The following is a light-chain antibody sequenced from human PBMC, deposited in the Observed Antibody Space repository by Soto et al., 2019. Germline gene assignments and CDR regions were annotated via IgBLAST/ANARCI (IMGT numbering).Light chain of an antibody. CDR2: QDS. CDR3: QAWDSSTVV. Sequence: SYELTQPPSVSVSPGQTASITCSGDKSGDKYACWYQQKPGQSPVLVIYQDSKRPSGIPERFSGSNSGNTATLTISETQAMDEADYYCQAWDSSTVVFGGGTKLTVL. CDR1: KSGDKY. V-gene: IGLV3-1*01. J-gene: IGLJ2*01.